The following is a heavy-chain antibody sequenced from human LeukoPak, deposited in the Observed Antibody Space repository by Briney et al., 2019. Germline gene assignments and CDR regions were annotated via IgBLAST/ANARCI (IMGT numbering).Heavy chain of an antibody. CDR2: ISSSSSTI. V-gene: IGHV3-48*01. Sequence: GGSLRLSCAASGFTFSSYSMNWVRQAPGKGLEWVSYISSSSSTIYYADSVKGRFTISRDNSKNTLSLQVSSLRAEDTAIYYCAKGLKTAAGPYKCYHYYMDVWGKGTTVTVSS. CDR3: AKGLKTAAGPYKCYHYYMDV. D-gene: IGHD2-2*01. CDR1: GFTFSSYS. J-gene: IGHJ6*03.